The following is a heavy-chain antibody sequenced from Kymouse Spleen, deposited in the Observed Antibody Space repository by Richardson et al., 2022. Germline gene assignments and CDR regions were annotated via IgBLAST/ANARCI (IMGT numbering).Heavy chain of an antibody. CDR2: IYYSGST. CDR3: ARQRYSSSSDYYYGMDV. J-gene: IGHJ6*02. D-gene: IGHD6-6*01. V-gene: IGHV4-39*01. CDR1: GGSISSSSYY. Sequence: QLQLQESGPGLVKPSETLSLTCTVSGGSISSSSYYWGWIRQPPGKGLEWIGSIYYSGSTYYNPSLKSRVTISVDTSKNQFSLKLSSVTAADTAVYYCARQRYSSSSDYYYGMDVWGQGTTVTVSS.